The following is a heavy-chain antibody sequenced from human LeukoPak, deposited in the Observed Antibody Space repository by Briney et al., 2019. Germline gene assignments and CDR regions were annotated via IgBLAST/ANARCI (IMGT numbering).Heavy chain of an antibody. J-gene: IGHJ4*02. Sequence: ASVKVSCKTSGFTFTGQYLHWVRQAPGQGLEWMGWTYPESGGTNYAQKFQGRVTMTRDTSSDTAYLELSRLRSDDTAVYYCSGGGAKYDYWGQGTRVTVSS. D-gene: IGHD2-21*01. V-gene: IGHV1-2*02. CDR3: SGGGAKYDY. CDR1: GFTFTGQY. CDR2: TYPESGGT.